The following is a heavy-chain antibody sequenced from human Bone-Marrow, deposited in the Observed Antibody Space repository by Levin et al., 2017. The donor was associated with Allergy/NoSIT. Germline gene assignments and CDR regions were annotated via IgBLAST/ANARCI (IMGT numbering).Heavy chain of an antibody. Sequence: KISCKASGGSFSSYAINWVRQAPGQGLEWMGRLIPILSKPNYAQIFHDRITIIADKSTNTSYMELSSLRSEDTAVYYCASQRADEYSSSFDYWGQGTLVTVSS. D-gene: IGHD6-6*01. CDR1: GGSFSSYA. CDR3: ASQRADEYSSSFDY. V-gene: IGHV1-69*04. CDR2: LIPILSKP. J-gene: IGHJ4*02.